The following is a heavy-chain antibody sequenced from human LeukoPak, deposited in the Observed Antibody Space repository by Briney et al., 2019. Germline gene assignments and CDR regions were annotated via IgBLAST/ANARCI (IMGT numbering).Heavy chain of an antibody. CDR3: ARAHYGGNDY. CDR1: GYTFTSYA. CDR2: INAGNGNT. Sequence: ASVKVSCKASGYTFTSYAMHWVRQAPGQRLEWMGWINAGNGNTKYLQKFQGRVTITRDTSASTAYMELSSLRSEDTAVYYCARAHYGGNDYWGQGTLVTVSS. D-gene: IGHD4-23*01. V-gene: IGHV1-3*01. J-gene: IGHJ4*02.